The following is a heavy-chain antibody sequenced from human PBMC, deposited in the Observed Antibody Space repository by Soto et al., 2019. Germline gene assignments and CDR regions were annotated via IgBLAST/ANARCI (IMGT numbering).Heavy chain of an antibody. J-gene: IGHJ4*02. CDR2: ISYDGSNK. CDR1: GFTFSSYG. CDR3: ANYGDSEGGFDY. V-gene: IGHV3-30*18. D-gene: IGHD4-17*01. Sequence: QVQLVESGGGVVQPGRSLRLSCAASGFTFSSYGMHWVRQAPGKGLEWVAVISYDGSNKYYADSVKGRFTISRDNSENTLYLQMNSLRAEDTAVYYCANYGDSEGGFDYWGQGTLVTVSS.